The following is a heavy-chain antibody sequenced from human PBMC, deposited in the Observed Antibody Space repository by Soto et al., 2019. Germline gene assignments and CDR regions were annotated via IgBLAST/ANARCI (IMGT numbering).Heavy chain of an antibody. V-gene: IGHV4-59*02. CDR3: ARDPANLVRGVIIYHGMDV. CDR2: LFYSRNT. Sequence: PSETLSLTCTVSGVSVSSYFWSWFRQPPGKGLERIGYLFYSRNTNYNSSLKTRDTISPDTSANKSSLRLSSVTAADTAVYYFARDPANLVRGVIIYHGMDVWGQGTTVTVSS. CDR1: GVSVSSYF. J-gene: IGHJ6*02. D-gene: IGHD3-10*01.